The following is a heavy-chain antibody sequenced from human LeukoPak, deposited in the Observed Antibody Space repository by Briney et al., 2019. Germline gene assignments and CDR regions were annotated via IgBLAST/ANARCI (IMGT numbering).Heavy chain of an antibody. Sequence: PSETLSLTCAVYGGSFSGYYWSWIRQPPGKGLEWIGEINHSGSTNYNPSLKSRVTISVDTSKNQFSLKLSSVTAADTAVYYCARQVAASFGGVIANAFDIWGQGTMVTVSS. CDR3: ARQVAASFGGVIANAFDI. J-gene: IGHJ3*02. CDR2: INHSGST. D-gene: IGHD3-16*02. V-gene: IGHV4-34*01. CDR1: GGSFSGYY.